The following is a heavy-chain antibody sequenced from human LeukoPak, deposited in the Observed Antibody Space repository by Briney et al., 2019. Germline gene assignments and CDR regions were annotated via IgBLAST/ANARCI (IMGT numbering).Heavy chain of an antibody. J-gene: IGHJ3*02. CDR2: INPNSGGT. D-gene: IGHD1-26*01. CDR3: ARDLEWEQHNAFDI. Sequence: ASVKVSCKASGYTFTGYYMHWLRQAPGQGLEWMGWINPNSGGTNYAQKFQGRVTMTRDTSITTAYMELRSLRSDDTAVYYCARDLEWEQHNAFDIWGQGTMVTVSS. V-gene: IGHV1-2*02. CDR1: GYTFTGYY.